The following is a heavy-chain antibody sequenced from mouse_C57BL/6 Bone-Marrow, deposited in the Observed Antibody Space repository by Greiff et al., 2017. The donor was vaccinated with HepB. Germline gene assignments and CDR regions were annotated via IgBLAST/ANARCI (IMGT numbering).Heavy chain of an antibody. D-gene: IGHD2-4*01. CDR3: AKNEGGYDYDVPY. J-gene: IGHJ2*01. V-gene: IGHV2-4*01. Sequence: QVQLQQSGPGLVQPSQSLSITCTVSGFSLTSYGVHWVRQPPGKGLEWLGVIWSGGSTDYNAAFISRLSISKDNSKSQVFFKMNSLQADDTAIYYCAKNEGGYDYDVPYWGQGTTLTVSS. CDR2: IWSGGST. CDR1: GFSLTSYG.